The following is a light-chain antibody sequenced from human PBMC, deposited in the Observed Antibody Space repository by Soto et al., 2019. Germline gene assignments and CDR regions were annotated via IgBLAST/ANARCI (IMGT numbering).Light chain of an antibody. V-gene: IGLV2-14*01. CDR3: SSYTSSSTPDV. CDR1: SSDVGGYNY. CDR2: EVS. J-gene: IGLJ1*01. Sequence: QSVLTQPASVSGSPGQSITISCTGTSSDVGGYNYVSWYQQHPGKAPKLMIYEVSNRPSGVSNRFAGSKSGNTASLTISGLQAEDEADCYCSSYTSSSTPDVFGTGTKVTVL.